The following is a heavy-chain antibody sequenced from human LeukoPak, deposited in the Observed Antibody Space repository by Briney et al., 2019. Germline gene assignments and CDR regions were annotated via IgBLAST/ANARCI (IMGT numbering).Heavy chain of an antibody. CDR1: GGSFSGYY. CDR3: ARVAVAGAPYFDY. Sequence: SETLSLTCAVNGGSFSGYYWSWIRQPPGKGLEWIGEINHSGSANYNPSLKSRVSISVDTSKNQFSLKLSSVTAADTAVYYCARVAVAGAPYFDYWGQGTLVTVSS. CDR2: INHSGSA. V-gene: IGHV4-34*01. J-gene: IGHJ4*02. D-gene: IGHD6-19*01.